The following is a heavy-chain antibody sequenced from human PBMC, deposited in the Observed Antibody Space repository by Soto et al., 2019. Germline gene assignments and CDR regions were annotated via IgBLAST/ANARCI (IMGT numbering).Heavy chain of an antibody. D-gene: IGHD1-20*01. CDR1: GYTFTGYY. J-gene: IGHJ6*02. V-gene: IGHV1-2*04. CDR3: ARDRGRLTGTLSQYGMDV. CDR2: INPNSGGT. Sequence: ASVKVSCKASGYTFTGYYMHWVRQAPGQGLEWMGWINPNSGGTNYAQKFQGWVTMTRDTSISTAYMELSRLRSDDTAVYYCARDRGRLTGTLSQYGMDVWGQGTTVTV.